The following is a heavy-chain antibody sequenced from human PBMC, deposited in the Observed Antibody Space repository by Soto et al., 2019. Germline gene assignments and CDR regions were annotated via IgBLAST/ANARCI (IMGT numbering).Heavy chain of an antibody. D-gene: IGHD3-22*01. V-gene: IGHV3-7*05. Sequence: GGSLRLSCAASGFTFSSYWMSWVRQAPGKGLEWVANIKQDGSEKYYVDSVKGRFTISRDNAKNSLYLQMNSLRAEDTAVYYCARDEVSGYSNWFDPWGQGTLVTVSS. CDR1: GFTFSSYW. CDR3: ARDEVSGYSNWFDP. CDR2: IKQDGSEK. J-gene: IGHJ5*02.